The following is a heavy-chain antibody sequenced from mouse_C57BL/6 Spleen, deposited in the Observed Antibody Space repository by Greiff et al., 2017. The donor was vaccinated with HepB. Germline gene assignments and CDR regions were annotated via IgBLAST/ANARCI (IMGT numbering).Heavy chain of an antibody. J-gene: IGHJ4*01. CDR3: TRALGYYYAMDY. CDR2: ISSGGDYI. V-gene: IGHV5-9-1*02. Sequence: DVQLVESGEGLVKPGGSLKLSCAASGFTFSSYAMSWVRQTPEKRLEWVAYISSGGDYIYYADTVKGRFTISRDNARNTLYLQMSSLKSEDTAMYYCTRALGYYYAMDYWGQGTSVTVSS. CDR1: GFTFSSYA.